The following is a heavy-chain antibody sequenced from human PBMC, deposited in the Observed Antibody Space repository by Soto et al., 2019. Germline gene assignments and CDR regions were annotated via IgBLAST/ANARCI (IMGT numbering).Heavy chain of an antibody. CDR1: GYTFTSYG. D-gene: IGHD2-2*01. CDR2: ISAYNGNT. Sequence: ASVKVSCQASGYTFTSYGISWVRQAPGQGLEWMGWISAYNGNTNYAQKLQGRVTMTTDTSTSTAYMELRSLRSDDTAVYYCARDLVVVPAAIRWFDPWGQGTLVTVSS. CDR3: ARDLVVVPAAIRWFDP. V-gene: IGHV1-18*01. J-gene: IGHJ5*02.